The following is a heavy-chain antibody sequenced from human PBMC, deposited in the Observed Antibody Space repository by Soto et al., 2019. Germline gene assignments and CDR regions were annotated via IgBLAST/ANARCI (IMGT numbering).Heavy chain of an antibody. J-gene: IGHJ4*02. CDR2: IYSGGYT. Sequence: EVQLVESGGGLIQPGGSLRLSCAVSGFAVSNNYMSWVRQAPGKGLEGVSVIYSGGYTAYGDSVKGRFTISRDNSKNTLYLKMKSRGPDATALYCWRAAPGGGGYWGQGTLVTVSS. CDR1: GFAVSNNY. V-gene: IGHV3-53*01. D-gene: IGHD3-10*01. CDR3: RAAPGGGGY.